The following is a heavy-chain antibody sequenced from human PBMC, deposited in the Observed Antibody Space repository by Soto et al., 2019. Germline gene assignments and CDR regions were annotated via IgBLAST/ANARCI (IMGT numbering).Heavy chain of an antibody. CDR1: GFTFGSFW. V-gene: IGHV3-74*01. D-gene: IGHD3-3*01. CDR2: INSDESTI. J-gene: IGHJ1*01. Sequence: GGSLRLSCAASGFTFGSFWMHWVRQAPGKGLVWVSRINSDESTINYADSVKGRFIVSRDNAKNTLFLQMNSLRAEDTAVYYCARVTRQGYSFLSGLQYLGQGTLVTVSS. CDR3: ARVTRQGYSFLSGLQY.